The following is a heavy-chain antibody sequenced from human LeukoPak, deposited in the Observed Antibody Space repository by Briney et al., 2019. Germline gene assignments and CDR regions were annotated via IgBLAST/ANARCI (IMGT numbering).Heavy chain of an antibody. J-gene: IGHJ4*02. Sequence: SVKVSCKASGGTFSSYAISWVRQAPGQGLEWMGRITPIFGIANYAQKFQGRVTITADKSTSTAYMELSSLRSEDTAVYYCASRAYGDQQYYFDYWGQGTLVTVSS. CDR2: ITPIFGIA. CDR3: ASRAYGDQQYYFDY. D-gene: IGHD4-17*01. V-gene: IGHV1-69*04. CDR1: GGTFSSYA.